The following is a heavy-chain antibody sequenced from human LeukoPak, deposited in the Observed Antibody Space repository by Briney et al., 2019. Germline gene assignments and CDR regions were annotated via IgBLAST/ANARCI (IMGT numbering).Heavy chain of an antibody. V-gene: IGHV3-33*01. Sequence: SGGSLRLSCAASGFTFSSYGMHWVRQAPGKGLEWVAVIWYDGSNKYYADSVKGRFTISRDNSKNTLYVQMSSLRAEDTAVYYCARGKYYYDSSGYYYGDLLYYFDYWGQGTLVTVSS. CDR1: GFTFSSYG. D-gene: IGHD3-22*01. J-gene: IGHJ4*02. CDR2: IWYDGSNK. CDR3: ARGKYYYDSSGYYYGDLLYYFDY.